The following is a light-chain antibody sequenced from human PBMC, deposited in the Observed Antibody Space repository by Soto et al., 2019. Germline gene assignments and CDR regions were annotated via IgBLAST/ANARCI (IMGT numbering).Light chain of an antibody. J-gene: IGKJ1*01. Sequence: DIVMTQPPDPLAVSLGERATINCKSSQSVLYSSNNKNYLAWYQQKPGQPPKLLIYWASTRESGVPDRFSGSGSGTDFTLTISSLQAADVAVYYCQQYYSTPWTFGQGTKVDIK. V-gene: IGKV4-1*01. CDR3: QQYYSTPWT. CDR2: WAS. CDR1: QSVLYSSNNKNY.